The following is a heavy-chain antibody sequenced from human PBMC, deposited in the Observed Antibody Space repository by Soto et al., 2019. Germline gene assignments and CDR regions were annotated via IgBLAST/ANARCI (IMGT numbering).Heavy chain of an antibody. D-gene: IGHD2-21*01. Sequence: EVQLLESGGGLVQPGGSLRLSCTASEFTFSNYAMSWVRQAPGKGLEWVSAISASGAATYYVDSVKGRFTISRDNSKNALYVQMNSLRAEDTGVYYCARCAVLSTMSGGWCNWFDPWGQGTLVTVSS. V-gene: IGHV3-23*01. J-gene: IGHJ5*02. CDR2: ISASGAAT. CDR1: EFTFSNYA. CDR3: ARCAVLSTMSGGWCNWFDP.